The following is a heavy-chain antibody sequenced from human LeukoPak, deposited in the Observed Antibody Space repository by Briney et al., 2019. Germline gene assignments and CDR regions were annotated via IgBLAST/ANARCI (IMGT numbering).Heavy chain of an antibody. Sequence: SGGSLRLSCAASGFMFSSYWMSWVRQAPGKGLEWVSYISSSGSTIYYADSVKGRFTISRDNAKNSLYLQMNSLRAEDTAVYYCASMVRGIPRPLNWGQGTLVTVSS. D-gene: IGHD3-10*01. CDR2: ISSSGSTI. J-gene: IGHJ4*02. CDR3: ASMVRGIPRPLN. V-gene: IGHV3-48*04. CDR1: GFMFSSYW.